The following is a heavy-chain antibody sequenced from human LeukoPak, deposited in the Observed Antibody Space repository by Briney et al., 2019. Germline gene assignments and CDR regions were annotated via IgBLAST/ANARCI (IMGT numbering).Heavy chain of an antibody. V-gene: IGHV4-38-2*01. J-gene: IGHJ4*02. CDR2: IYHSGST. Sequence: SETLSLTCAVSGYSISSGYYWGWIRQPPGKGLEWIGSIYHSGSTYYNPSLKSRVTISVDTSKNQFSLKLSSVTAADTAVYYCARLKPDGYSDDYWGQGTLVTASS. CDR1: GYSISSGYY. CDR3: ARLKPDGYSDDY. D-gene: IGHD5-18*01.